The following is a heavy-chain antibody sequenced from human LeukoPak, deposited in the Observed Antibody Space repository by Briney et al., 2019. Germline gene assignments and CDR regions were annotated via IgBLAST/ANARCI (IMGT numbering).Heavy chain of an antibody. D-gene: IGHD3-10*01. CDR2: TYYRSKWYN. Sequence: PSQTLSLTCAISGDSVSSNSAAWNWIRQSPSRGLEWLGRTYYRSKWYNDYAVSVKSRITINPDTSKNQFSLQLNSVTPEDTAVYYCATTKTYYYGSGSYGEAFDIWGQGTMVTVSS. CDR3: ATTKTYYYGSGSYGEAFDI. CDR1: GDSVSSNSAA. V-gene: IGHV6-1*01. J-gene: IGHJ3*02.